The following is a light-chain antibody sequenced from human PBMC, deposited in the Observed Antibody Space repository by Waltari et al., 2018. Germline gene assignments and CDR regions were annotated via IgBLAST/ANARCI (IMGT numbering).Light chain of an antibody. CDR3: QSADSSGTSLL. V-gene: IGLV3-25*03. CDR2: KDT. CDR1: LLSNHF. Sequence: SYDLTQPPSVSVSPGQTARITCSGHLLSNHFGYWYQQKPGQAPVLVIYKDTQRASGIPERFFGSSSGTTVTLTITAVQAEDEADYYCQSADSSGTSLLFGGGTKVTVL. J-gene: IGLJ3*02.